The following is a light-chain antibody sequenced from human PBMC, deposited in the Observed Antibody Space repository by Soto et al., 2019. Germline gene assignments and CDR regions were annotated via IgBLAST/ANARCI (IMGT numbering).Light chain of an antibody. CDR1: DIGTRS. Sequence: SYELTQPPSVSVAPGSTAKITCGGADIGTRSVHWYQQRPGQAPVLVIYYDDDRPSGIPERFSGSNSGDTATLTISRVEAGDEADYYCQLWLTTVFFGGGTKLTVL. V-gene: IGLV3-21*04. J-gene: IGLJ2*01. CDR2: YDD. CDR3: QLWLTTVF.